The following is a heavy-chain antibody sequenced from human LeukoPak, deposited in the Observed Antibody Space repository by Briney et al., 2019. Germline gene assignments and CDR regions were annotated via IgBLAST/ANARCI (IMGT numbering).Heavy chain of an antibody. Sequence: SETLSLTCTVSDGSISSYYWSWIRQPPGKGLEWIGYIYYSGSTNYNPSLKSRVTISVDTSKNQFSLKLSSVTAADTAVYYCARVGSSGWPKFDYWGQGTLVTVSS. V-gene: IGHV4-59*01. CDR1: DGSISSYY. D-gene: IGHD6-19*01. CDR3: ARVGSSGWPKFDY. J-gene: IGHJ4*02. CDR2: IYYSGST.